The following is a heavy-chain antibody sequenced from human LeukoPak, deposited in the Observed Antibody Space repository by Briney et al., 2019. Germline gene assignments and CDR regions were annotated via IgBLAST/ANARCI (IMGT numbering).Heavy chain of an antibody. D-gene: IGHD2-2*01. V-gene: IGHV4-59*12. CDR1: GGSISIFY. Sequence: PSEALSLTCTVSGGSISIFYWSWIRQPPGEGLEWIGYVHYSGSTSYNPSLQSQVTMSVDTYKNQFSLKLSPVIAADKGMYYCARGSSTYARLFDSWGQGTLVTVSS. CDR3: ARGSSTYARLFDS. J-gene: IGHJ4*02. CDR2: VHYSGST.